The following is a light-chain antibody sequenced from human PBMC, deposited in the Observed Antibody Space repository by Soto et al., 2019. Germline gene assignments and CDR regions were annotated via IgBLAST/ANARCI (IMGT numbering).Light chain of an antibody. CDR1: SSDVGSYNL. V-gene: IGLV2-23*01. CDR2: EGS. J-gene: IGLJ1*01. Sequence: QSALTQPASVSGSPGQSITISCTGTSSDVGSYNLVSWYQQHPGKAPKPMIYEGSKRPSGVSNRFSGSKSGNTASLTISGLQAEDEAEYYCCSYAGSSTPYVFGTGTKLTV. CDR3: CSYAGSSTPYV.